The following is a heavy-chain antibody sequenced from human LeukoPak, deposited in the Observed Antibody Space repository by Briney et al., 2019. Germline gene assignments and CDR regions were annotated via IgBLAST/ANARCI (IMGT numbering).Heavy chain of an antibody. D-gene: IGHD4-17*01. Sequence: PGGSLRLSCAASGFTFTKYWMHWVRQGPGRGLVWVSRIHPDGSSATYADSVKGRFTISRDNAKNTLSLQMNSLRAEDTAVYYCARDYGFGDAYWYFDLWGRGTLVTVSS. J-gene: IGHJ2*01. CDR1: GFTFTKYW. CDR3: ARDYGFGDAYWYFDL. CDR2: IHPDGSSA. V-gene: IGHV3-74*01.